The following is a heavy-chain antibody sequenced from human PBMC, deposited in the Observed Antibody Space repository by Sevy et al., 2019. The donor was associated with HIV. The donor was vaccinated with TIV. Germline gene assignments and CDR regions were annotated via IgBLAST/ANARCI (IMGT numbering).Heavy chain of an antibody. CDR2: IIPIFGTA. Sequence: ASVKVSCKASGGTFSSYAISWVRQAPGQGLEWMGGIIPIFGTANCAQKFQGRVTITADESTSTAYMELSSLRSEDTAVYYCASPVGEATTIYYYYYGMDVWGQGTTVTVSS. V-gene: IGHV1-69*13. CDR3: ASPVGEATTIYYYYYGMDV. CDR1: GGTFSSYA. D-gene: IGHD5-12*01. J-gene: IGHJ6*02.